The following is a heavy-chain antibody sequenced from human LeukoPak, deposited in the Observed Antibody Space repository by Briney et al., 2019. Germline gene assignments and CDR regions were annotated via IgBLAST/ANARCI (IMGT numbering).Heavy chain of an antibody. J-gene: IGHJ3*02. D-gene: IGHD6-13*01. CDR1: GFTFDDYA. CDR3: AKDFLVAAGWDAFDI. CDR2: ISWNSGSI. Sequence: GGSLRLSCAASGFTFDDYAMHWVRQAPGKGLEWVSGISWNSGSIGYADSVKGRFTISRDNAKNSLYLQMNSLRAEDTALYYCAKDFLVAAGWDAFDIWGQGTMVTVSS. V-gene: IGHV3-9*01.